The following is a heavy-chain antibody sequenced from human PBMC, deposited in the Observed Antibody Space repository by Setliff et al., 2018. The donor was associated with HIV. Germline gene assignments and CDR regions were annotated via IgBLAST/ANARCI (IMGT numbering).Heavy chain of an antibody. J-gene: IGHJ4*01. D-gene: IGHD3-10*01. Sequence: GASVKVSCKIYGYTLSELSMHWVRQAPGQSLEWMGWINVGKGDTKYSQELQGRITLTTDTSANTAYMELSSLRSDDTAVYFCARGALLAVFDFDHWGHGTLVTVS. CDR3: ARGALLAVFDFDH. V-gene: IGHV1-3*01. CDR2: INVGKGDT. CDR1: GYTLSELS.